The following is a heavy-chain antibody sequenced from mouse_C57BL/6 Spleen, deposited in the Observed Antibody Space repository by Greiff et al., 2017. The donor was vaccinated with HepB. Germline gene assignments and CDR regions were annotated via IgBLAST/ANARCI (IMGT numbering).Heavy chain of an antibody. CDR3: ARWGTTVVAFDY. V-gene: IGHV1-82*01. D-gene: IGHD1-1*01. Sequence: VHLQQSGPELVKPGASVKISCKASGYAFSSSWMNWVKQRPGKGLEWIGRIYPGDGDTNYNGKFKGKATLTADKSSSTAYMQLSSLTSEDSAVYFCARWGTTVVAFDYWGQGTTLTVSS. CDR2: IYPGDGDT. CDR1: GYAFSSSW. J-gene: IGHJ2*01.